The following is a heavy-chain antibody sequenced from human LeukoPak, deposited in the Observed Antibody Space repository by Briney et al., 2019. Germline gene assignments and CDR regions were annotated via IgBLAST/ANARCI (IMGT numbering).Heavy chain of an antibody. CDR1: GYTFTNYY. V-gene: IGHV1-46*01. D-gene: IGHD1-1*01. CDR3: ARHTTGYNSPRDSFNI. CDR2: ISPSGAST. J-gene: IGHJ3*02. Sequence: AASVKVSCKSSGYTFTNYYMHWVRQAPGQGLEWMGMISPSGASTSYAQKFQGRVTMTRDVSTSIVYMELSSLRSEDTAVYYCARHTTGYNSPRDSFNIWGQGTMVTVSS.